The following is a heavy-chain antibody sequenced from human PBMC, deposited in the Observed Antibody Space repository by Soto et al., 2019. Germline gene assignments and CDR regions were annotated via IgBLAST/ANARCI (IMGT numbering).Heavy chain of an antibody. D-gene: IGHD3-22*01. CDR1: GFTFSSYV. CDR3: AKDTYFYDTSGYYIFDY. CDR2: ISYDGSNE. Sequence: HPGGSLRLSCVASGFTFSSYVIHWVRQAPGKGLEWVAGISYDGSNEHYTDSVKGRFTISRDNSKNTLYLQMNSLRAEDTAVYYCAKDTYFYDTSGYYIFDYWGQGTLVTVSS. V-gene: IGHV3-30*18. J-gene: IGHJ4*02.